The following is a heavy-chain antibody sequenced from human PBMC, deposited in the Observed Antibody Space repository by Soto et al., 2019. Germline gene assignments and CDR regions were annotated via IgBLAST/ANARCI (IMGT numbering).Heavy chain of an antibody. J-gene: IGHJ4*02. D-gene: IGHD4-17*01. CDR2: IYWDDDK. CDR1: GFSLSTSGVG. V-gene: IGHV2-5*02. Sequence: GPTLVKPTQTLTLTCTFSGFSLSTSGVGVGWIRQPPGKALEWLALIYWDDDKRYSPSLKSRLTITKDTSKNQVVLTMTNMDPVDTATYYCAHRPKGATVVTPVYFDYWGQGTLVTVSS. CDR3: AHRPKGATVVTPVYFDY.